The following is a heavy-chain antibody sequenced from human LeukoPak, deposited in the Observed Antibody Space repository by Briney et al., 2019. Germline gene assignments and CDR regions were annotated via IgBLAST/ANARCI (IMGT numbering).Heavy chain of an antibody. J-gene: IGHJ4*02. CDR3: ATARCTSANCYPFDY. CDR1: RGTFSSYA. D-gene: IGHD2-2*01. V-gene: IGHV1-69*05. CDR2: IIPIFYTT. Sequence: GASVKVSCKASRGTFSSYAISWVRQAPGQGLEWMGGIIPIFYTTNYAQKFQGRVAITTDKSTNTAYMELSSLRSEDTAVYYCATARCTSANCYPFDYWGQGTLVTVSS.